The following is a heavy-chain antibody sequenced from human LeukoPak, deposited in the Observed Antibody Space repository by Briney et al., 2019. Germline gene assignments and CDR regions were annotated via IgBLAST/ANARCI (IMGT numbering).Heavy chain of an antibody. D-gene: IGHD2-21*01. J-gene: IGHJ4*02. V-gene: IGHV3-7*05. CDR3: ARVVYAATSSTLWRLHFDH. Sequence: GSLRLSCAASGFTSSNYWMTWVRQAPGKGLEWVANIKEDGSEMSYVDSVKGLFIISRDNARNSLYLEMNSLRDEDTAVYYCARVVYAATSSTLWRLHFDHWGQGTLVTVSS. CDR2: IKEDGSEM. CDR1: GFTSSNYW.